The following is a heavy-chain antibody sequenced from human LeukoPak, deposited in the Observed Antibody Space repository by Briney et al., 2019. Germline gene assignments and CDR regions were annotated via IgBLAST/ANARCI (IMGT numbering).Heavy chain of an antibody. CDR1: GGSISSYY. D-gene: IGHD3-22*01. V-gene: IGHV4-59*01. J-gene: IGHJ3*02. CDR2: IYYSGST. Sequence: PSETLSLTCTVSGGSISSYYWSWIRQPPGKGLEWIGYIYYSGSTNYNPSLKSRVTISVDTSKNQFSLKLSSVTAADTAVYYCARENDYYDSSGYYKGLTFDIWGQGTMVTVSS. CDR3: ARENDYYDSSGYYKGLTFDI.